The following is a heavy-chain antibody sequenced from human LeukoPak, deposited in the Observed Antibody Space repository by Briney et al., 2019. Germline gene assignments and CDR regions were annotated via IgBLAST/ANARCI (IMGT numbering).Heavy chain of an antibody. Sequence: GGSLRLSCAASGFTFSSYGMHWVRQAPGKGLEWVAVISYDGSNKYHADSVKGRFTISRDNSKNTLYLQMNSLRAEDTAVYYCAKELLAGTVDYWGQGTLVTVSS. CDR3: AKELLAGTVDY. V-gene: IGHV3-30*18. CDR2: ISYDGSNK. J-gene: IGHJ4*02. D-gene: IGHD6-19*01. CDR1: GFTFSSYG.